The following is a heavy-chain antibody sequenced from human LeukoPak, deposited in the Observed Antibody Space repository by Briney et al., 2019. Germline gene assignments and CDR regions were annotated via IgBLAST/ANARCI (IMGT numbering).Heavy chain of an antibody. V-gene: IGHV1-46*01. CDR3: AREAVVVVPAAIAAKYYYYGMDV. CDR1: GYTFTSYY. J-gene: IGHJ6*02. CDR2: INPSGGST. Sequence: ASVKVSCKASGYTFTSYYMHWVRQAPGQGVEWMGIINPSGGSTSYAQKFQGRVTMTRDTSTSTVYMELSSLRSEDTAVYYCAREAVVVVPAAIAAKYYYYGMDVWGQGTTVTVSS. D-gene: IGHD2-2*02.